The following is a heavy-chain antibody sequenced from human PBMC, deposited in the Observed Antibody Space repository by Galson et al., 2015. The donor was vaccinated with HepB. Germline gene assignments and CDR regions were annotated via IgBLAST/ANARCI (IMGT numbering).Heavy chain of an antibody. D-gene: IGHD2-2*01. CDR3: AKLGYSTSWYTVEF. J-gene: IGHJ4*02. Sequence: LSLTCTVSGGSISSDYWSWIRQPPGKGLEWIGYIYKSKNTHYNPSLKSRVTISGDTSKNQFSLKLTSVTAADTAVYYCAKLGYSTSWYTVEFWGQGTLVTVSS. CDR1: GGSISSDY. V-gene: IGHV4-59*08. CDR2: IYKSKNT.